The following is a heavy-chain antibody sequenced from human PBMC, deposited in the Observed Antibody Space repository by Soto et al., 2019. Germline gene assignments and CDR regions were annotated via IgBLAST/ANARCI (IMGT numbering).Heavy chain of an antibody. J-gene: IGHJ4*02. CDR3: ARSIVVVTALDY. Sequence: VKVSCKASGGTFSNYAITWVRQAPGQGLEWLGRIIPIFGTRDYAQKFQGRVTITAADSTTTAYMELSSLRSEDTAVYYCARSIVVVTALDYWGQGTLVTVSS. V-gene: IGHV1-69*15. CDR2: IIPIFGTR. D-gene: IGHD2-21*02. CDR1: GGTFSNYA.